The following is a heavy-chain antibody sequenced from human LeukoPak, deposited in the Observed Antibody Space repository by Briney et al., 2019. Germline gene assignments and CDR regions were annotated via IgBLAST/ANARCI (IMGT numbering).Heavy chain of an antibody. D-gene: IGHD3-10*01. Sequence: GRSLRLPCAASGFTFSSYAMHWVRQARGKGLERVAVISYDGSNKYYADSVKGRFTISRDNSKNTLYLQMNSLRAEDTAVYYCARGGLLWFGELWGDYWGQGTLVTVSS. CDR3: ARGGLLWFGELWGDY. CDR1: GFTFSSYA. J-gene: IGHJ4*02. V-gene: IGHV3-30*04. CDR2: ISYDGSNK.